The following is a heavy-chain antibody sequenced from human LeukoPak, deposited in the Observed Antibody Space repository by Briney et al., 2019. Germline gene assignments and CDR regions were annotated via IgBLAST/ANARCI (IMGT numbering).Heavy chain of an antibody. J-gene: IGHJ4*02. CDR1: GASISGSGYY. CDR3: ARFPWRWLQSPRIDY. CDR2: IYHSGST. V-gene: IGHV4-38-2*01. D-gene: IGHD5-24*01. Sequence: SETLSLTCAVSGASISGSGYYWGWIRQPPGKGLEWIGSIYHSGSTYYNPSLKSRVTISVDTSKNQFSLKLSSVTAADTAVYYCARFPWRWLQSPRIDYWGQGTLVTVSS.